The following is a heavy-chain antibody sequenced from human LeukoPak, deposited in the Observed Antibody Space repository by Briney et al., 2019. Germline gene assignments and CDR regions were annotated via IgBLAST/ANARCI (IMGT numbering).Heavy chain of an antibody. CDR2: ITSIGGST. CDR1: GFTFGSYS. CDR3: VKDDSYYYGSGSSND. V-gene: IGHV3-64D*06. Sequence: PGGSLRLSCAASGFTFGSYSMNWVRQAPGKGLEYVSAITSIGGSTYYADSVKGRFTISRDNSKNTLYLQMSSLRPEDTAVYYCVKDDSYYYGSGSSNDWGQGTLVTVSS. D-gene: IGHD3-10*01. J-gene: IGHJ4*02.